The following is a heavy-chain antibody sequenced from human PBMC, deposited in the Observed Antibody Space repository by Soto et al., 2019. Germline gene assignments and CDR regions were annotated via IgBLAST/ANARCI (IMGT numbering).Heavy chain of an antibody. CDR1: GGSINSRSSY. CDR2: IYFGGDT. Sequence: QLQLQESGPGLVKPSETLSLICTVSGGSINSRSSYWGWVRQAPGKGLEWVGSIYFGGDTYYNPSVQSRVIVSIDTSKNQFSLKLNSVTAADTATYYCARQRLLFDAFDVWGQGRMVTVSS. J-gene: IGHJ3*01. D-gene: IGHD2-21*02. V-gene: IGHV4-39*01. CDR3: ARQRLLFDAFDV.